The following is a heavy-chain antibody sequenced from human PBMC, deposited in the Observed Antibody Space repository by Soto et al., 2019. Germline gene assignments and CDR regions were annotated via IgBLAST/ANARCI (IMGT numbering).Heavy chain of an antibody. CDR1: GGSISSYY. J-gene: IGHJ3*02. V-gene: IGHV4-59*01. CDR3: ARRYGYAFDT. CDR2: IYYSGST. Sequence: SETLSLTCTVSGGSISSYYWSWIRQPPGKGLEWIGYIYYSGSTNYNPSLKSRVTISVDTSKNQFSLKLSSVTAADTAVYYCARRYGYAFDTWGQGTMVTVSS. D-gene: IGHD4-17*01.